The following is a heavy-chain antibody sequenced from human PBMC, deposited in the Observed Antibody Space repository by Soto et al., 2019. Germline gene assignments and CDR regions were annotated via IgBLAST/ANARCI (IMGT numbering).Heavy chain of an antibody. J-gene: IGHJ2*01. CDR2: IAISGDT. CDR1: GFTFSDYD. V-gene: IGHV3-13*01. Sequence: EVQLVDSGGGLVQPGGSLRLSCAASGFTFSDYDIHWVRQAAGKRLEWGSGIAISGDTNYAGSVTGRFTISRENAWNSVYLQMNSLRAGDTAVYYCARERGTTGIWYFDLWGRGTLVTVSS. D-gene: IGHD1-7*01. CDR3: ARERGTTGIWYFDL.